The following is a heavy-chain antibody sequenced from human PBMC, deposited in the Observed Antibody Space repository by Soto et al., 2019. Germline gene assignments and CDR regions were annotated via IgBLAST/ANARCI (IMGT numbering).Heavy chain of an antibody. J-gene: IGHJ3*01. CDR3: AKYRMSNNSVWYLFDV. Sequence: GSLTLSCTVSGDTFSTYAMSWVRQAPGKGLEWVSSVDGGYNDTYFADSVKGGFTMSRDNSKNTLALQMNSVRFEDTAIYYFAKYRMSNNSVWYLFDVWGQGTMVTVSS. CDR1: GDTFSTYA. CDR2: VDGGYNDT. D-gene: IGHD1-26*01. V-gene: IGHV3-23*01.